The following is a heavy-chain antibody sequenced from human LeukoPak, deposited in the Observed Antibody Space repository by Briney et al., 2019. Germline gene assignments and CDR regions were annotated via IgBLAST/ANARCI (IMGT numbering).Heavy chain of an antibody. J-gene: IGHJ3*02. V-gene: IGHV3-9*03. CDR2: ISWNSGSI. D-gene: IGHD5-18*01. CDR1: GFTFDDYA. CDR3: AKDTSRGTAMFPDAFDI. Sequence: PGGSLRLSCAASGFTFDDYAMHWVRQAPGKGLEWVSGISWNSGSIGYADSEKGRFTISRDNARNSLYLRMHSLRAEDMALYYCAKDTSRGTAMFPDAFDIWGQGTMVTVSS.